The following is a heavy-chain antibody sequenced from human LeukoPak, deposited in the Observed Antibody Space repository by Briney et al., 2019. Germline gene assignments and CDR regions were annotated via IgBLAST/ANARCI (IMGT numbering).Heavy chain of an antibody. V-gene: IGHV4-31*03. CDR3: ARDFHSHYYGSGSYYAFDI. CDR1: SGSISSGGYY. D-gene: IGHD3-10*01. Sequence: PSQTLSLTCTVSSGSISSGGYYWSWIRQHPGKGLEWIGYIYYSGSTYYNPSLKSRVTISVDTSKNQFSLKLSSVTAADTAVYYCARDFHSHYYGSGSYYAFDIWGQGTMVTVSS. CDR2: IYYSGST. J-gene: IGHJ3*02.